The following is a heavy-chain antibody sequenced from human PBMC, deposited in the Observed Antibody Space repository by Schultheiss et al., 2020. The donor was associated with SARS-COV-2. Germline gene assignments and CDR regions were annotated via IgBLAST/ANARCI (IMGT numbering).Heavy chain of an antibody. CDR3: ARVGLYDSSGYYGDY. Sequence: GGSLRLSCAASGFTFSSYAMHWVRQAPGKGLEWVSYISSSGSTIYYADSVKGRFTISRDNAKNSLYLQMNSLRAEDTAVYYCARVGLYDSSGYYGDYWGQGTLVTVSS. D-gene: IGHD3-22*01. CDR1: GFTFSSYA. J-gene: IGHJ4*02. CDR2: ISSSGSTI. V-gene: IGHV3-48*04.